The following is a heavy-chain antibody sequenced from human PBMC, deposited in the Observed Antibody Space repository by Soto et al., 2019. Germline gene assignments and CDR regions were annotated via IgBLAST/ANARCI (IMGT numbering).Heavy chain of an antibody. CDR2: ISYSGST. Sequence: TSETLSLTCTVSGVSISSTNYFWGWIRQPPGKGLEWIGSISYSGSTYYAPPLKGRISISADTSKNQFSLKLSSVTSADTAIFYCARHSHRRTWFDSWGQGALVTVSS. J-gene: IGHJ5*01. CDR3: ARHSHRRTWFDS. V-gene: IGHV4-39*01. CDR1: GVSISSTNYF.